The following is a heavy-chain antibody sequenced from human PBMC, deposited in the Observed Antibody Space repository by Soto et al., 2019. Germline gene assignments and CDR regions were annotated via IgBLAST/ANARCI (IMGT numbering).Heavy chain of an antibody. CDR2: INPHSGDT. V-gene: IGHV1-2*04. Sequence: QVQLVQSGAEVKKPGASVKVSCQTSGYTFTAYYLHWVRQAPGQGLEWMGWINPHSGDTNYAQKFQGWVTMTRDTSISTAYMDLNRLRSDDTAVYYCAHYYWTDGYFDYWGQGTLVTVSS. D-gene: IGHD1-1*01. J-gene: IGHJ4*01. CDR1: GYTFTAYY. CDR3: AHYYWTDGYFDY.